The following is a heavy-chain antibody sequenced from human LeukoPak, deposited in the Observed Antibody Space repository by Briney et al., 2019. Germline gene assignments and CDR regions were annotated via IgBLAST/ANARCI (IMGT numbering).Heavy chain of an antibody. V-gene: IGHV1-18*01. Sequence: ASVKVSCKASRYAFTSYGISWVRQAPGRGLEWMGWISAYNGNTNYAQKLQGRVTMTTDTSTSTAYMELRSLRSDDTAVYYCARILVAPSGWYRPPGYWGQGTLVTVSS. CDR1: RYAFTSYG. CDR3: ARILVAPSGWYRPPGY. J-gene: IGHJ4*02. CDR2: ISAYNGNT. D-gene: IGHD6-19*01.